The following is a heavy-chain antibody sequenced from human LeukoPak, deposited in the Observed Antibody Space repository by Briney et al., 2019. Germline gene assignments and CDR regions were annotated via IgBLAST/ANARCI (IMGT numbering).Heavy chain of an antibody. CDR1: GGSFSGYY. CDR2: INHSGST. D-gene: IGHD5-18*01. V-gene: IGHV4-34*01. Sequence: PSETLSLTCAVYGGSFSGYYWSWIRQPPGKGLEWIGEINHSGSTNYNPSLKSRVTISVDTSKNQFSLKLSSVTAADTAVYYCARAPGTAMPRDRYFDYWGQGTLVTVSS. CDR3: ARAPGTAMPRDRYFDY. J-gene: IGHJ4*02.